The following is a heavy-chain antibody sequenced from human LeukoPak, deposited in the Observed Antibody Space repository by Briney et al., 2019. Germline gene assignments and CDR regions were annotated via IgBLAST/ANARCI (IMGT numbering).Heavy chain of an antibody. CDR2: ITASGDNT. CDR1: GFTFSSYA. Sequence: PGGSLRLSCAASGFTFSSYAMGWVRQAPGKGLEWVSAITASGDNTYYADSVKGRFTISRDNSKNTLYLQMNSLRAEDTAVYYCAKGNGYTYGRYYFDYWGQGTPVTVSS. CDR3: AKGNGYTYGRYYFDY. V-gene: IGHV3-23*01. D-gene: IGHD5-18*01. J-gene: IGHJ4*02.